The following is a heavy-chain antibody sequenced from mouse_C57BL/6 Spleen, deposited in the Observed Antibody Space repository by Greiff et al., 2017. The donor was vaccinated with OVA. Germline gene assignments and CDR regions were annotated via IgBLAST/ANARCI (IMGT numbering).Heavy chain of an antibody. J-gene: IGHJ4*01. Sequence: VQVVESGAELVRPGSSVKLSCKASGYTFTSYWMDWVKQRPGQGLEWIGNIYPSDSETHYNQKFKDKATLTVDKSSSTAYMQLSSLTSEDSAVYYCARSGYYGSSRYYAMDYWGQGTSVTVSS. CDR1: GYTFTSYW. CDR2: IYPSDSET. D-gene: IGHD1-1*01. V-gene: IGHV1-61*01. CDR3: ARSGYYGSSRYYAMDY.